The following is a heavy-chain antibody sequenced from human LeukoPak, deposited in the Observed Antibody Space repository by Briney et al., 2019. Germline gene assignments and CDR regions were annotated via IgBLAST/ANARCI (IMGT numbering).Heavy chain of an antibody. Sequence: PSETLSLTCSVSGGSISSYYWSWIRQPPGNGLEWIGYIYYSGSTNYNPSLKSRVTISIDTSKNQFSLKLSSVTATDTAVYYCARHDRIGVYNFDYWGQGTLVTVSS. CDR1: GGSISSYY. D-gene: IGHD1-26*01. CDR2: IYYSGST. CDR3: ARHDRIGVYNFDY. V-gene: IGHV4-59*08. J-gene: IGHJ4*02.